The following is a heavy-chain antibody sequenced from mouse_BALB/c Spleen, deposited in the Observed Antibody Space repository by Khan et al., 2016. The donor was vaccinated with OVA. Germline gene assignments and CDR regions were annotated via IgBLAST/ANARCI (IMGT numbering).Heavy chain of an antibody. Sequence: QLLETGPELMKPGASVKISCKASGYSFTTYYIHWVMQSHGTSLEWIGYIDPFSGSTTYNQKFKGKATLTVDKSSSTAYIHLSNLTSEDSAVYYGTKHGFVAWFTYWGQGTLVTVSA. CDR3: TKHGFVAWFTY. J-gene: IGHJ3*01. D-gene: IGHD2-2*01. CDR2: IDPFSGST. V-gene: IGHV1S135*01. CDR1: GYSFTTYY.